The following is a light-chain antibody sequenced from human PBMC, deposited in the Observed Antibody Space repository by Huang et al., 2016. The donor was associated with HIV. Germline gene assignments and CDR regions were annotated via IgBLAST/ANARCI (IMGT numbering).Light chain of an antibody. CDR1: QAIDNY. CDR2: GVS. V-gene: IGKV3-11*01. J-gene: IGKJ1*01. Sequence: EIVLTQSPVTLSLSPGERATLSCRASQAIDNYLAWYQQKPGQAPRRLIYGVSGRATGGPARFSGSGSGTDFTLTISSLEPEDFAVYYCQQRSTWPTFGQGTKVEIK. CDR3: QQRSTWPT.